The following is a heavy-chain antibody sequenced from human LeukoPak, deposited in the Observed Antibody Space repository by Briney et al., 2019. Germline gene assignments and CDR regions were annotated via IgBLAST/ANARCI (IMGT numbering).Heavy chain of an antibody. CDR2: IWYDGSNK. J-gene: IGHJ4*02. CDR3: ARPLFNYDSSGLTY. D-gene: IGHD3-22*01. Sequence: PGGSLRLSRAASGFTVTSNYMSWVRQAPGKGLEWVALIWYDGSNKYYADSVKGRFTISRDNSKNTLYLQMNSLRAEDTALYYCARPLFNYDSSGLTYWGQGTLVTVSS. V-gene: IGHV3-33*08. CDR1: GFTVTSNY.